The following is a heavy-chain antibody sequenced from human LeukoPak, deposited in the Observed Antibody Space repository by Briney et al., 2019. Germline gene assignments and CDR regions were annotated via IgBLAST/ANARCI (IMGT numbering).Heavy chain of an antibody. D-gene: IGHD1-26*01. CDR1: GGTFSSYA. V-gene: IGHV1-69*01. CDR2: IIPIFGTA. CDR3: ARDQGSGSYLGHY. J-gene: IGHJ4*02. Sequence: SVKVSCKASGGTFSSYAVSWVRQAPGQGLEWMGGIIPIFGTANYAQKFQGRVTITADESTSTAYMELSSLRSEDTAVYYCARDQGSGSYLGHYWGQGTLVTVSS.